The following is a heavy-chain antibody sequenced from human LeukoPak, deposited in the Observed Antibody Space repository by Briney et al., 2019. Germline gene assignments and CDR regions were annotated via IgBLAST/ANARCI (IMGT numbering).Heavy chain of an antibody. D-gene: IGHD3-22*01. CDR1: GFTVSSTY. Sequence: PGGSLRLSCAASGFTVSSTYMSWVRQAPGKGLEWVSAISGSGGSTYYADSVKGRFTISRDNSKNTLYLQMNSLRAEDTAVYYCARAQYYYDSSGLDYWGQGTLVTVSS. CDR2: ISGSGGST. J-gene: IGHJ4*02. V-gene: IGHV3-23*01. CDR3: ARAQYYYDSSGLDY.